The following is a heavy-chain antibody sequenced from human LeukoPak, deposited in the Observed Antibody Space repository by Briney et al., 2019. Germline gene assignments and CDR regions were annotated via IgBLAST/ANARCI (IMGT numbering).Heavy chain of an antibody. CDR1: GGSISNYY. J-gene: IGHJ6*03. CDR3: ARDYYGSGSGHCYYYMDV. D-gene: IGHD3-10*01. CDR2: IFYSGST. Sequence: KTSETLSLTCTVSGGSISNYYWGWVRQPPGKALEWIGNIFYSGSTYYSPSLKSRVTISLDTSRNQFSLKLNSVTAADTAVYYCARDYYGSGSGHCYYYMDVWDKGAMVTISS. V-gene: IGHV4-39*07.